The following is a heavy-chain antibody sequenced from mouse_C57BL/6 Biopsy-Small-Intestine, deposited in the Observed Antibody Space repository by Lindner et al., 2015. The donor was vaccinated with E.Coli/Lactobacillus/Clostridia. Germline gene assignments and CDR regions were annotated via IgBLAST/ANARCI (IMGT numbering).Heavy chain of an antibody. CDR3: ARGRREYSSSWYDY. CDR2: ISAYNGNT. J-gene: IGHJ4*01. D-gene: IGHD6-1*01. Sequence: SVKVSCKASGYTFTSYGISWVRQAPGQGLEWIGWISAYNGNTNYAQKLQGRVTMTTDTSTSTAYMELRSLRSDDTAVCYCARGRREYSSSWYDYWGQGTLVTVSS. V-gene: IGHV1-81*01. CDR1: GYTFTSYG.